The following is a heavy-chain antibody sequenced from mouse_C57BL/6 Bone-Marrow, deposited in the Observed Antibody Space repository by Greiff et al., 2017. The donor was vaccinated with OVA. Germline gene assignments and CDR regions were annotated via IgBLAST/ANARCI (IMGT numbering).Heavy chain of an antibody. CDR1: FYTFTSSW. CDR2: INPSSGFT. Sequence: VHLQQSVAELAQPGASVKLSCKSSFYTFTSSWLHLVQHRPGQGLAWIVYINPSSGFTKYNQKFKDKATLTADKSSSTANMQLSSQTYEDSAVYYCERQKDYCDEWGKGTTRTVST. V-gene: IGHV1-7*01. CDR3: ERQKDYCDE. J-gene: IGHJ2*01.